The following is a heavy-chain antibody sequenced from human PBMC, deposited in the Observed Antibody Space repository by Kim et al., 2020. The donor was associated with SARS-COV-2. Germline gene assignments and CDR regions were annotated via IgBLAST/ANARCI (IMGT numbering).Heavy chain of an antibody. D-gene: IGHD3-10*01. V-gene: IGHV3-11*01. CDR3: ARPPSSIAAPTMVRGVISLPFGY. CDR2: ISSSGSTI. Sequence: GGSLRLSCAASGFTFSDYYMSWIRQAPGKGLEWVSYISSSGSTIYYADSVKGRFTISRDNAKNSLYLQMNSLRAEDTAVYYCARPPSSIAAPTMVRGVISLPFGYWGQGTLVTVSS. J-gene: IGHJ4*02. CDR1: GFTFSDYY.